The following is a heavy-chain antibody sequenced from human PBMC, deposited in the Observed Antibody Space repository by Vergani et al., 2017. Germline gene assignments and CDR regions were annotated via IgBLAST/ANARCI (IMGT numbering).Heavy chain of an antibody. CDR3: ARDPSTVVVIPDAIDI. CDR2: ISYDGTHK. CDR1: GFTSSYYG. Sequence: QVHLVESGGGVVQPGRSLRLSCVVSGFTSSYYGMHWVRQAPGKGLEWVAVISYDGTHKYYADSVKGRFTISRDTAKNSLYLQMNSLRAEDTAVYYCARDPSTVVVIPDAIDIWGQGTIVTVSS. D-gene: IGHD3-22*01. V-gene: IGHV3-30*03. J-gene: IGHJ3*02.